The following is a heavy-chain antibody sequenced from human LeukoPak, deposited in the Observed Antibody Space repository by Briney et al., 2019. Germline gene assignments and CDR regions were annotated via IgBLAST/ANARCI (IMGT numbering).Heavy chain of an antibody. J-gene: IGHJ4*02. CDR2: IYYSGST. V-gene: IGHV4-59*01. Sequence: SETLSLTCTVSGGSISSYYWTWIRPPPGKGLEWIGYIYYSGSTNYNPSLKSRVTLSVDTSKNQFSLKLSSVTAADTAVYYCARAAGYDNSGYYSAFDYWGQGSLVTVSS. CDR1: GGSISSYY. CDR3: ARAAGYDNSGYYSAFDY. D-gene: IGHD3-22*01.